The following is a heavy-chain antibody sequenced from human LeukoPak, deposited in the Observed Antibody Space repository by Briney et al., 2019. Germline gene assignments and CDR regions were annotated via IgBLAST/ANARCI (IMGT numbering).Heavy chain of an antibody. CDR1: GGSISSGGYY. J-gene: IGHJ4*02. D-gene: IGHD2-15*01. Sequence: SETLSLTCTVSGGSISSGGYYWSWIRQPPGKGLEWIGYIYYSGSTYYNPSLKSRVTISVDTSKNQFSLKLSSVTAADTAVYYCARHLRVRRAGAAAELDYWGQGTLVTVSS. V-gene: IGHV4-30-4*08. CDR2: IYYSGST. CDR3: ARHLRVRRAGAAAELDY.